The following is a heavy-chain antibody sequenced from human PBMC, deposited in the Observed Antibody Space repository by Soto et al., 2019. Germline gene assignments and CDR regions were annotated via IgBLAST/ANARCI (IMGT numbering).Heavy chain of an antibody. J-gene: IGHJ4*02. V-gene: IGHV1-69*08. CDR2: IIPILGIA. CDR1: GGTFSSYT. D-gene: IGHD2-21*02. CDR3: AREGCGGDCWDFDY. Sequence: QVQLVQSGAEVKKPGSSVKVSCKASGGTFSSYTISWVRQAPGQGLEWMGRIIPILGIANYAQKFQGRVTITADKSTSTAYMELSSLRSEDTAVYYCAREGCGGDCWDFDYWGQGTLVTVSS.